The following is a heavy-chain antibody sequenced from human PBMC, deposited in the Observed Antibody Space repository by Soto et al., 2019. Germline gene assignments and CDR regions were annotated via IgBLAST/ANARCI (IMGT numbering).Heavy chain of an antibody. CDR2: ISYDGSNK. CDR3: ARGRDYLGGDFDY. D-gene: IGHD3-16*01. V-gene: IGHV3-30-3*01. Sequence: QVQLVESGGGVVQPGRSLRLSCTASGFTFSNYGMHWVRQAPGKGLKWVAVISYDGSNKYYADSVKGRFTISRDNSKNTLYLQMNSLRVEDTAVYYCARGRDYLGGDFDYWGQGTLVTVSS. CDR1: GFTFSNYG. J-gene: IGHJ4*02.